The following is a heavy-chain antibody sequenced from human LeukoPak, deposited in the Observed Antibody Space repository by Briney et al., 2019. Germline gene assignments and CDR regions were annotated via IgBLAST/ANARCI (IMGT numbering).Heavy chain of an antibody. CDR1: GFTFSSYW. CDR3: ARDAVDTVNAV. D-gene: IGHD5-18*01. V-gene: IGHV3-7*01. J-gene: IGHJ6*02. Sequence: GGSLRLSCAASGFTFSSYWMNWARQAPGKGLEWVASINHNGNVNYYVDSVKGRFTISRDNAKNSLYLQMNSLRAEDTAVYYCARDAVDTVNAVWGQGTTVTVSS. CDR2: INHNGNVN.